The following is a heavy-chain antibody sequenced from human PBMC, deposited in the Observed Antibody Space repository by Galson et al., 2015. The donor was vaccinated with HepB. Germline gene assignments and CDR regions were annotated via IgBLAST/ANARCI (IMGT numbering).Heavy chain of an antibody. J-gene: IGHJ6*02. Sequence: SLRLSCAASGFTFSSCSMNWVRQAPGKGLEWVSSISSSSSYIYYADSVKGRFTISRDNAKNSLYLQMNSLRAEDTAVYYCARDSFDSPSGGMDVWGQGTTVTVSS. CDR3: ARDSFDSPSGGMDV. CDR1: GFTFSSCS. V-gene: IGHV3-21*01. D-gene: IGHD3-22*01. CDR2: ISSSSSYI.